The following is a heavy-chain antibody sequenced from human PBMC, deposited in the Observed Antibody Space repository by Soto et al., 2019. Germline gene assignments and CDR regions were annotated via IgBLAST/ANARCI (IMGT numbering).Heavy chain of an antibody. CDR1: GDSLRGQS. Sequence: QVQLQQWGAGLLKASETLSLTCAVVGDSLRGQSWSWIRQSPGKGLEWIGELDQSGGTNYNPSLKTRAIISDDTPKNQFSLTLTSVPAADTAVYYCAREASYGWSGESLDVWGQGTTVTVSS. J-gene: IGHJ6*02. CDR3: AREASYGWSGESLDV. V-gene: IGHV4-34*01. D-gene: IGHD6-19*01. CDR2: LDQSGGT.